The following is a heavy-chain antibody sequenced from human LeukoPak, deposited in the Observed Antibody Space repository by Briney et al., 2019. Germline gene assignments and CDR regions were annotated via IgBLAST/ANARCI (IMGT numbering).Heavy chain of an antibody. Sequence: SVKVSCKASGGTFSSYTISWVRQAPGQGLEWMGRIIPILGIANYAQKFQGRVTITADKSTSTAYMELSSLRSEDTAVYYCARSRSDRTGIVGGTGYFYWGQGTLVTVSS. J-gene: IGHJ4*02. V-gene: IGHV1-69*02. CDR1: GGTFSSYT. CDR2: IIPILGIA. D-gene: IGHD1-26*01. CDR3: ARSRSDRTGIVGGTGYFY.